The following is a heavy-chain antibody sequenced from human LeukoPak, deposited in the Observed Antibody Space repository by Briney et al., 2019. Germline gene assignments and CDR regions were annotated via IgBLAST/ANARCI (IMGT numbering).Heavy chain of an antibody. D-gene: IGHD3-22*01. CDR1: GFTFSDYG. Sequence: WRSLRLSCAASGFTFSDYGMHWVRQAPGKGLEWVAVIWYDGSNKYYADSVKGRFTISRDNSRNTLYLQMNSLRAEDTAVYYCVRELPPVVQYYFDYWGPGTLVTVSS. CDR3: VRELPPVVQYYFDY. V-gene: IGHV3-33*01. J-gene: IGHJ4*02. CDR2: IWYDGSNK.